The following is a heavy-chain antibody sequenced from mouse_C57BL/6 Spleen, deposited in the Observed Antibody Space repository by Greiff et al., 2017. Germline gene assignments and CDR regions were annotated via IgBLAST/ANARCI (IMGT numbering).Heavy chain of an antibody. CDR2: IYPSDSET. CDR3: ARGITTVVATPFAY. D-gene: IGHD1-1*01. V-gene: IGHV1-61*01. J-gene: IGHJ3*01. Sequence: QVQLQQPGAELVRPGSSVKLSCKASGYTFTSYWMDWVKQRPGQGLEWIGNIYPSDSETHYNQKFKDKATLTVDKSSSTAYMQLSSLTSEDSAVYYCARGITTVVATPFAYWGQVTLVTVSA. CDR1: GYTFTSYW.